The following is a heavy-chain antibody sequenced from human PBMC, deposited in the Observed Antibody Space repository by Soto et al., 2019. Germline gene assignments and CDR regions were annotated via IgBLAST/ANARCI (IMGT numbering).Heavy chain of an antibody. J-gene: IGHJ5*02. CDR2: IYYSGST. D-gene: IGHD3-22*01. CDR3: ARVPSGITMIVVAPGLGYFDL. V-gene: IGHV4-31*03. CDR1: GGSISSGGYY. Sequence: SETLSLTCTVSGGSISSGGYYWSWIRQHPGKGLEWIGYIYYSGSTYYNPSLKSRVTISVDTSKNQFSLKLSSVTAADTAVYYCARVPSGITMIVVAPGLGYFDLWGQGTLVTVSS.